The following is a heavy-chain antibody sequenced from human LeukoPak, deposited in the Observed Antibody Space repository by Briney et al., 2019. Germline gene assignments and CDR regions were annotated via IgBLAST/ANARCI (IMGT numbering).Heavy chain of an antibody. Sequence: GASVKVSCKASGYTFTGYYMHWVRQAPGQGLEWMGWINPNSGGTNYAQKFQGWVTMTRDTSISTAYMELRSLRSDDTAVYYCAGPFGSGWEDGMDVWGQGTTVTVSS. V-gene: IGHV1-2*04. CDR2: INPNSGGT. CDR1: GYTFTGYY. CDR3: AGPFGSGWEDGMDV. J-gene: IGHJ6*02. D-gene: IGHD6-19*01.